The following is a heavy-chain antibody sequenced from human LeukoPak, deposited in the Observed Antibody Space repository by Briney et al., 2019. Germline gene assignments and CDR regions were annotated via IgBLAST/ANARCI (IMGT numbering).Heavy chain of an antibody. CDR1: GFTFNNYG. CDR2: ISDDGRHK. Sequence: GGSLRLSCAASGFTFNNYGIHYVRQAPGKGLEWVAVISDDGRHKNYADSVKGRFTISRDNSNNTLYLQMNGLSVEDTGVYYCAKDRETTASGTFDYWGQGTLVTVSS. D-gene: IGHD6-13*01. CDR3: AKDRETTASGTFDY. J-gene: IGHJ4*02. V-gene: IGHV3-30*18.